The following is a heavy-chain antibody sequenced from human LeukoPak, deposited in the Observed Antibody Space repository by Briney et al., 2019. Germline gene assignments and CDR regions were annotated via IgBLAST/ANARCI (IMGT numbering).Heavy chain of an antibody. V-gene: IGHV4-4*07. D-gene: IGHD3-3*01. J-gene: IGHJ6*03. Sequence: KPSETLSLTCTVSGGSISSYYWSWIRQPAWKGLEWIGRIYTSGSTNYNPSLKSRVTMSVDTSKNQFSLKLSSVTAADTAVYYCARALLDDFWSGYRPYYYYYYMDVWGKGTTATVSS. CDR2: IYTSGST. CDR3: ARALLDDFWSGYRPYYYYYYMDV. CDR1: GGSISSYY.